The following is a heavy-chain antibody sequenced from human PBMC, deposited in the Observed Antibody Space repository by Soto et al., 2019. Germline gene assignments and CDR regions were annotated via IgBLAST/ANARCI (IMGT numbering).Heavy chain of an antibody. D-gene: IGHD2-15*01. CDR2: IYWNDEK. CDR1: RFSLTTSGLD. V-gene: IGHV2-5*01. CDR3: AHTLTWLIYSVSLRDG. Sequence: TITKTETASRFSLTTSGLDINWIRQPPGKALEWLALIYWNDEKRYSPSLKSRLTITKDTSRNQVVLTMTNMDPVDTATFFWAHTLTWLIYSVSLRDG. J-gene: IGHJ6*01.